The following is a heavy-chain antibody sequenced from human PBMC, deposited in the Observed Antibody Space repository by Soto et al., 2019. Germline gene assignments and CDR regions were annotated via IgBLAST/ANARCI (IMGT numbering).Heavy chain of an antibody. CDR3: TTWLTAHFDY. CDR1: GFTFSSYT. Sequence: EVHLLESGGGLVQPGGSLRLSCAASGFTFSSYTLNWVRRAPGKGLEWVATSSDRRTGNTHYSDSVRGRFTLSRDYSRNILFLRMDSLRADDTALYYSTTWLTAHFDYWGRGSQVTVSS. V-gene: IGHV3-23*01. D-gene: IGHD2-21*02. CDR2: SSDRRTGNT. J-gene: IGHJ4*02.